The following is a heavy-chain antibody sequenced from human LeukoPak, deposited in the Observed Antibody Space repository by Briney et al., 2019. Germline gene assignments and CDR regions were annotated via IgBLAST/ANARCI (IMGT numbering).Heavy chain of an antibody. CDR2: ISSSSSTI. CDR3: ARANPPELDS. J-gene: IGHJ4*02. V-gene: IGHV3-48*01. Sequence: GGSLRLSCAASGFTFSSYSMNWVRQAPGKGLEWVSYISSSSSTIYYADSVKGRFTISRDNSENTLYLQMNSLRAEDTAVYYCARANPPELDSWGQGTLVTVSS. CDR1: GFTFSSYS.